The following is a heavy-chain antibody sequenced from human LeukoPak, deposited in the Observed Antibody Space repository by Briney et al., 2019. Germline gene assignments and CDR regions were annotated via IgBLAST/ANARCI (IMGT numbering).Heavy chain of an antibody. CDR3: ARGRGRDGYNS. Sequence: SETLSLTCAVYGGSLSGYYWSWIRQPPGKGLEWIGEINHSGSTNYNPSLKSRVTISVDTSKNQFSLKLSSVTAADTAVYYCARGRGRDGYNSWGQGTLVTVSS. D-gene: IGHD5-24*01. V-gene: IGHV4-34*01. CDR1: GGSLSGYY. CDR2: INHSGST. J-gene: IGHJ4*02.